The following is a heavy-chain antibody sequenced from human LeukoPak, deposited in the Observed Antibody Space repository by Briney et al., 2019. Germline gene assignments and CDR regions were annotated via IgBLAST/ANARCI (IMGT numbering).Heavy chain of an antibody. CDR2: IYYSGTT. D-gene: IGHD1-26*01. J-gene: IGHJ4*02. CDR3: ARSVGATTGAGFDY. CDR1: GGSISSYY. V-gene: IGHV4-59*01. Sequence: SETLSLTCTVSGGSISSYYWSWIRQPPGTGLEWIGYIYYSGTTNYNPSLKSRVTISVDTSKNQFSLKLSSVTAADTAVYYCARSVGATTGAGFDYWGQGTLVTVSS.